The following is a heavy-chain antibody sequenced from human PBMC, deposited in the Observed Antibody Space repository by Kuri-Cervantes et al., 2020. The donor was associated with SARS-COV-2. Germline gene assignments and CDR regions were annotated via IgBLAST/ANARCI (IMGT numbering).Heavy chain of an antibody. D-gene: IGHD6-19*01. J-gene: IGHJ3*02. V-gene: IGHV3-48*01. Sequence: GESLKISCAASGFTFSSYSMNWVRQAPGKGLEWVSYISSSSSTIYYADSVKGRFTISRDNAKNTLYLQMNSLRAEDTAVYYCAMAQWLVMSAFDIWGQGTMVTVSS. CDR1: GFTFSSYS. CDR3: AMAQWLVMSAFDI. CDR2: ISSSSSTI.